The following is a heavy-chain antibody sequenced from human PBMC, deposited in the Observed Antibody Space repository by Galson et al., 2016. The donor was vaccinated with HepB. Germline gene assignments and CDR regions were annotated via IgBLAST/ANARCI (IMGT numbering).Heavy chain of an antibody. D-gene: IGHD1-26*01. CDR3: ARPVGRGAYAY. V-gene: IGHV4-39*01. CDR2: IRSDGST. J-gene: IGHJ4*02. CDR1: GDSITSSDYY. Sequence: TLSLTCSVSGDSITSSDYYWGWIRQPPGKGLEWIGSIRSDGSTYYSPSPKSRVTISVDTSKNQFSLRLTSVTAADTAVYYCARPVGRGAYAYWGQGTLVTVSS.